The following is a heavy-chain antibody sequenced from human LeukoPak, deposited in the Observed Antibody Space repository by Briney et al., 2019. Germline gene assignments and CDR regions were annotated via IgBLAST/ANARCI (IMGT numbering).Heavy chain of an antibody. J-gene: IGHJ4*02. V-gene: IGHV3-21*01. D-gene: IGHD4-17*01. Sequence: GGSLRLSCAASGFTFSSNSMNWVRQAPGKGLEWVSSVSSDSTYIYYADSVKGRFTISRDNAKNSVHLQMNSLRAEDTAVYYCAKFGLRYGDYGGIDYWGQGTLVTVSS. CDR2: VSSDSTYI. CDR1: GFTFSSNS. CDR3: AKFGLRYGDYGGIDY.